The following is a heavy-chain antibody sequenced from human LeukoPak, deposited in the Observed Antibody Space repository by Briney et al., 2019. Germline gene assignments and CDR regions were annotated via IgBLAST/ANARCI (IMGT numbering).Heavy chain of an antibody. CDR3: ARVGGSKYYYYYYGMDV. Sequence: SETLSLTCTVSGGSISSYYWSWIRQPPGKGLEWIGYIYYSGSTNYNPSLKSRVTISVDTSKNQFSLKLSSVTAADTAVYYCARVGGSKYYYYYYGMDVWGQGTTVTASS. D-gene: IGHD1-26*01. CDR1: GGSISSYY. V-gene: IGHV4-59*01. CDR2: IYYSGST. J-gene: IGHJ6*02.